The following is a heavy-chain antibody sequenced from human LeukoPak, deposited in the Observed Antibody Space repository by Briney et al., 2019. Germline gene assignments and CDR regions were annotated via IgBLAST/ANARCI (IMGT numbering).Heavy chain of an antibody. CDR1: GFTFSNYG. J-gene: IGHJ4*02. CDR2: ITGSGGST. CDR3: ARGARGWFDN. D-gene: IGHD6-19*01. V-gene: IGHV3-23*01. Sequence: GGSLRLSCAASGFTFSNYGLSWVRQAPGKGLEWVSGITGSGGSTYYADSVKGRFTISRDNSKNTLYLQMNSLRAEDTAIYYCARGARGWFDNWGQGTLVTVSS.